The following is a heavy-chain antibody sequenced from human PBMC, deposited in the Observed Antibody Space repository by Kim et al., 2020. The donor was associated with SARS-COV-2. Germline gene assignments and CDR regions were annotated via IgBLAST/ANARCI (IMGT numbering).Heavy chain of an antibody. V-gene: IGHV3-30*18. D-gene: IGHD6-13*01. Sequence: GGSLRLSCAASGFIFSNYGMHWVRQAPGKGLEWVAVISYEGSNKYYGDSVKGRFTISRDYSKNTLYLQMNSLRAEDTAVYYCAKEGAAFEFNTNYVWGQ. CDR3: AKEGAAFEFNTNYV. CDR2: ISYEGSNK. CDR1: GFIFSNYG. J-gene: IGHJ6*02.